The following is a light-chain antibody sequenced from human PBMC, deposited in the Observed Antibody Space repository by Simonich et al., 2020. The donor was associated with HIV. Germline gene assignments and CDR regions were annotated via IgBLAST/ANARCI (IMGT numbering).Light chain of an antibody. CDR1: SSDVGGYNY. CDR2: DVS. V-gene: IGLV2-14*01. Sequence: QSALTQPASVSGSPGQSITISCTGTSSDVGGYNYVSWYQQHPGKSPKLLIYDVSKRPSGVSNRYSGSKSGNTASLTISGRQAEDEADDYCSSYSSSSTWVFGGGTKLTVL. CDR3: SSYSSSSTWV. J-gene: IGLJ3*02.